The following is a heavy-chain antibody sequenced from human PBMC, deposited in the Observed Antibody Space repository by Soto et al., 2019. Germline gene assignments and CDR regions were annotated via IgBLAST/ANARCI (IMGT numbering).Heavy chain of an antibody. J-gene: IGHJ4*02. Sequence: GGSLRLSCAASGFTFSNAWMIWVRQAPGKGLEWVGRIKSKTDGGTTDYAAPVKNRFTIARGDSKNTLYLQVNSLKTEDTAMYSCITDLGYCTGGRCNEFYYCGQRTLVTV. CDR3: ITDLGYCTGGRCNEFYY. CDR2: IKSKTDGGTT. V-gene: IGHV3-15*01. D-gene: IGHD2-15*01. CDR1: GFTFSNAW.